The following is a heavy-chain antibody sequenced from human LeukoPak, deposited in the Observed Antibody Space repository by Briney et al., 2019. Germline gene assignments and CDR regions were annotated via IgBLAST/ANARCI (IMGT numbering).Heavy chain of an antibody. Sequence: ASVKVSCKASGYTFTGYYMHWVRQAPGQGLEWMGWINPNSGGTNYAQKFQGRVTMTRDTSISTAYMELSRLRSDDTAVYYCATLSQYCSSTSCRERWFDPWGQGTLVIVSS. CDR2: INPNSGGT. CDR3: ATLSQYCSSTSCRERWFDP. V-gene: IGHV1-2*02. J-gene: IGHJ5*02. CDR1: GYTFTGYY. D-gene: IGHD2-2*01.